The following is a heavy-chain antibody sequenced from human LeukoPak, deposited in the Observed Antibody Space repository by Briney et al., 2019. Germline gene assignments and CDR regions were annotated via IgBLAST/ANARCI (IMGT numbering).Heavy chain of an antibody. V-gene: IGHV3-48*04. CDR1: GFTFSSSS. J-gene: IGHJ4*02. CDR2: ISSSGTTI. CDR3: AGNRILTGYYLFDY. Sequence: GGSLRLSCAASGFTFSSSSMNWVRQAPGKGLEWVSYISSSGTTIYYADSVKGRSTISRDNAKNSLYLQMNSLRAEDTAVYYCAGNRILTGYYLFDYWGQGTLVTVSS. D-gene: IGHD3-9*01.